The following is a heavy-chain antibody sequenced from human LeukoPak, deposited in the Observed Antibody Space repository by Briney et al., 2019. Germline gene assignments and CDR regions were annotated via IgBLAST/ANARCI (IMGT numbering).Heavy chain of an antibody. J-gene: IGHJ6*03. Sequence: SETLSLTCTVSGASISSSIYYWGWIRQPPGKGLEWIGSIYYSGSTYYNPSLKSRVTISVDTSKNQFSLKLSSVTAADTAVYYCARAAKWEFYHYYMDVWGKGTTVAVSS. CDR2: IYYSGST. CDR1: GASISSSIYY. CDR3: ARAAKWEFYHYYMDV. V-gene: IGHV4-39*01. D-gene: IGHD1-26*01.